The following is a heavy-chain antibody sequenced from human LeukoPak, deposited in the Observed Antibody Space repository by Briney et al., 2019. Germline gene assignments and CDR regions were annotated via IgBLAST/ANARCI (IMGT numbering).Heavy chain of an antibody. CDR3: MLPPWAAGGP. J-gene: IGHJ5*02. CDR2: IYTAGGS. Sequence: GGSLRLSCAASGSTVSGNYMSWVRQAPGKGLEWVSVIYTAGGSYYADSVKGRFTISRDNSKNTLYLQMNSLRPGDTAVYYCMLPPWAAGGPWGQGTLVTVSS. D-gene: IGHD6-13*01. V-gene: IGHV3-53*01. CDR1: GSTVSGNY.